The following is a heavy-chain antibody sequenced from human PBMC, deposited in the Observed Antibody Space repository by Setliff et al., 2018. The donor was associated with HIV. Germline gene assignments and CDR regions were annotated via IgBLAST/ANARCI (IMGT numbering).Heavy chain of an antibody. V-gene: IGHV1-2*02. CDR3: ARQLSNSFDY. CDR1: GYTFTDVF. D-gene: IGHD1-1*01. J-gene: IGHJ4*02. CDR2: ISPDNANT. Sequence: ASVKVSCKSSGYTFTDVFMHWVRKAPGQGLEWMGWISPDNANTRISQRFRGIVTMTRDRSINTAYMEFSPLTSDDTSVYYCARQLSNSFDYWGQGTLVTVSS.